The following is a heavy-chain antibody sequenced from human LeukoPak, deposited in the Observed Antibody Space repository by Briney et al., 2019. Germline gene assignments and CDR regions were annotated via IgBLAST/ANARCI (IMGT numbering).Heavy chain of an antibody. CDR2: IKPNSGGT. CDR1: GYTFTGYY. J-gene: IGHJ6*02. D-gene: IGHD2-2*01. Sequence: ASVKVSCKASGYTFTGYYMHWVRQAPGQGLEWMGWIKPNSGGTNYAQKFQGWVTMTRDTSISTAYMELSRLRSDDTAVYYCARVYCSSTSCSFGMDVWGQGTTVTVSS. V-gene: IGHV1-2*04. CDR3: ARVYCSSTSCSFGMDV.